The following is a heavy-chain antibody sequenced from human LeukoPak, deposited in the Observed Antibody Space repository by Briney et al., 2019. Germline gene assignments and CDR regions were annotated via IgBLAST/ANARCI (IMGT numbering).Heavy chain of an antibody. J-gene: IGHJ4*02. Sequence: ASVKVSCKASGYPFPSYYMHWVRQAPRQPLEWMGIINLIGGSTRYAQKFQGRVTMTRDTSTSTVYMELSSLRSEHTAVYYCARESDIVVAGTGFDYWGQGTLVTVSS. CDR1: GYPFPSYY. CDR2: INLIGGST. V-gene: IGHV1-46*01. D-gene: IGHD6-19*01. CDR3: ARESDIVVAGTGFDY.